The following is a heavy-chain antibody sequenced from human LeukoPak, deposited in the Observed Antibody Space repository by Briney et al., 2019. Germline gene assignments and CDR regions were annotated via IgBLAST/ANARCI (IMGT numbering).Heavy chain of an antibody. Sequence: PSETLSLTCTVSGGSISSGSYYWSWIRQPAGKGLEWIGRIYTSGSTHYNPSLKSRVTISVDTSKNQFSLKLSSVTAADTAVYYCARPTSKLGSFDYWGQGTLVTVSS. J-gene: IGHJ4*02. CDR3: ARPTSKLGSFDY. CDR1: GGSISSGSYY. CDR2: IYTSGST. D-gene: IGHD2/OR15-2a*01. V-gene: IGHV4-61*02.